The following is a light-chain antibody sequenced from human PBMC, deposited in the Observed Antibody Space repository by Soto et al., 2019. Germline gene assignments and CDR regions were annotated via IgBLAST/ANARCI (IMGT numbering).Light chain of an antibody. J-gene: IGLJ2*01. CDR2: EVI. CDR3: SSYTTSSTLVV. V-gene: IGLV2-14*01. CDR1: SSDVGGYNY. Sequence: QSALTQPASVSGSPGQSITISCTGTSSDVGGYNYVSWYQHHPGKAPKLMIYEVISRPSGVSSRFSGSRSGNTASLTISGLQADDEANYYCSSYTTSSTLVVFGGGTKVTVL.